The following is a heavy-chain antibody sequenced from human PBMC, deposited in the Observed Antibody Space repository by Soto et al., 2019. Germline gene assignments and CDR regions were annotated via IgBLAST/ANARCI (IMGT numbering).Heavy chain of an antibody. CDR2: IYSGGNS. Sequence: PGGSLRLSCTTSGFTDSSSHMSWVRQAPGKGLDWVSVIYSGGNSYYAVSVQGRFTISRDNSKNTVYLQMNSLRGEDTAIYYCARLGPYGSETYSFRYNWFDPWGQGTLVTVSS. J-gene: IGHJ5*02. CDR1: GFTDSSSH. D-gene: IGHD3-10*01. V-gene: IGHV3-53*01. CDR3: ARLGPYGSETYSFRYNWFDP.